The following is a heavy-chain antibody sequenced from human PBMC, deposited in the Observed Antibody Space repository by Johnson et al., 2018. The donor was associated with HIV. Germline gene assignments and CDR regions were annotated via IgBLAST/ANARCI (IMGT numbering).Heavy chain of an antibody. CDR1: GFTFSDYY. CDR3: ARVSMLFIAADAFDI. V-gene: IGHV3-11*04. Sequence: QVQLVESGGGLVKPGGSLRLSCAASGFTFSDYYMSWIRQAPGKGLEWVSYISSGGSSIYYADSVKGRFTISRDNAKKSMYLQMNSLRAEDTDVYYCARVSMLFIAADAFDIWGQGTMVTVSS. CDR2: ISSGGSSI. D-gene: IGHD2-21*01. J-gene: IGHJ3*02.